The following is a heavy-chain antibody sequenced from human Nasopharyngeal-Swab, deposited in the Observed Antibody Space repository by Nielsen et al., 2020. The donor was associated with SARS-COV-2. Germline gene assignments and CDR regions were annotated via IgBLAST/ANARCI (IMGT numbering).Heavy chain of an antibody. CDR1: GFSVSYNY. CDR2: IYSRGET. V-gene: IGHV3-66*01. Sequence: GGSLTLSCEVSGFSVSYNYMSWVRQAPGKGLEWVAVIYSRGETHYTDSVRGRFTISRDNSKNTLYLQMNSLRAEDTAVYYCARDFRFGGYDSYDYWGQGTLVTVSS. J-gene: IGHJ4*02. CDR3: ARDFRFGGYDSYDY. D-gene: IGHD5-12*01.